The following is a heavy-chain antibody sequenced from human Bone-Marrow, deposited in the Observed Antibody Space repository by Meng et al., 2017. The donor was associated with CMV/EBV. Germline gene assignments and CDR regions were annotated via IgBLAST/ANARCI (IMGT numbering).Heavy chain of an antibody. D-gene: IGHD3-3*01. CDR3: ARPSTYYDFWSGFYD. CDR2: TSYDGNNK. J-gene: IGHJ4*02. Sequence: GESLKISCAASGFTFSSYWMSWVRQAPGKGLEWVAVTSYDGNNKYYADSVKGRFTLSRDNSKNTLYLQMNSLRAEDAAVYYCARPSTYYDFWSGFYDWGQGTLVTVS. CDR1: GFTFSSYW. V-gene: IGHV3-30-3*01.